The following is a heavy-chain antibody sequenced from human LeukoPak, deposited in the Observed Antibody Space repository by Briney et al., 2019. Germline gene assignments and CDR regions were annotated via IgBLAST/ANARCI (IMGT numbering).Heavy chain of an antibody. J-gene: IGHJ4*02. CDR1: GGSISSSSYY. CDR3: ARDGVVTSH. Sequence: PSETLSLTCTVSGGSISSSSYYWGWIRQPPGKGLEWIGSTYYSGSTYYNPSLKSRVTISVDTSKNQFSLKLSSVTAADTAVYYCARDGVVTSHWGQGTLVTVSS. V-gene: IGHV4-39*01. D-gene: IGHD3-22*01. CDR2: TYYSGST.